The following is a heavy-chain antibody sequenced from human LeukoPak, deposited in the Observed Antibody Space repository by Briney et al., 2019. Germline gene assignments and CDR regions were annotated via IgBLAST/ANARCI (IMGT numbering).Heavy chain of an antibody. Sequence: ASVKVSCRASGYTFTGYYMHWVRQAPGQGLEWMGWINPNSGGTNYAQKFQGRVTMTRDTSISTAYMELSSLRSEDTAVYYCASESYYYGSGSYYFGYYYYYYMDVWGKGTTVTVSS. CDR2: INPNSGGT. D-gene: IGHD3-10*01. J-gene: IGHJ6*03. CDR3: ASESYYYGSGSYYFGYYYYYYMDV. CDR1: GYTFTGYY. V-gene: IGHV1-2*02.